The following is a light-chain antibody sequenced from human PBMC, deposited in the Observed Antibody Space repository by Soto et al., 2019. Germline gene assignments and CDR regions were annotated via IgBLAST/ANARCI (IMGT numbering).Light chain of an antibody. Sequence: EIVLTQSPGTLSLSPEERATLSCRASQSVSSYLAWYQHKPGQAPRLLIYDASNRATGIPARFSGSGSGTDFTLTISSLEPEDFAVHYCQQRSNWPPYTIGQGTKLEIK. J-gene: IGKJ2*01. CDR3: QQRSNWPPYT. CDR2: DAS. V-gene: IGKV3-11*01. CDR1: QSVSSY.